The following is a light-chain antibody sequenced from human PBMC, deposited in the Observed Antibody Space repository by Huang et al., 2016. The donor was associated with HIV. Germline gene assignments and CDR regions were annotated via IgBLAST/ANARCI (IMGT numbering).Light chain of an antibody. CDR2: GAS. CDR3: QQFGSSGT. V-gene: IGKV3-20*01. CDR1: QSVNSTY. Sequence: EIVLAQSPGTLSLSPGERATLSCRASQSVNSTYLAWYQQKPGQAPRLLIYGASSRATGIPDRFSGRGSGTDFTLTISRLEPEDFAVYYCQQFGSSGTFGQGTKVEIK. J-gene: IGKJ1*01.